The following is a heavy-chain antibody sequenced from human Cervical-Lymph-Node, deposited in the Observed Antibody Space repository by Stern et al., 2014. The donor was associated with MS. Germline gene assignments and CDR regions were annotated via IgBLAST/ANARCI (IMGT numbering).Heavy chain of an antibody. J-gene: IGHJ3*01. D-gene: IGHD2-21*01. CDR3: ARGGVIYTQDRNGFDV. Sequence: VQLVESGSGQAKPSQTLSLTCAVSGGSISSGGSSWNWIRQPPGKGLEWIGFIYHSGSTYYNPSLKGRVFISVDTSKNQFALNLRSVTAAYTAVYYCARGGVIYTQDRNGFDVWGQGTMVTVSS. CDR1: GGSISSGGSS. V-gene: IGHV4-30-2*01. CDR2: IYHSGST.